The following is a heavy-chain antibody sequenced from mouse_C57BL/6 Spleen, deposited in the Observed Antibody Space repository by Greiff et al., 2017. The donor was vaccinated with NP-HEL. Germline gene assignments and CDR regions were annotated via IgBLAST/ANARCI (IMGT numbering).Heavy chain of an antibody. CDR2: ISYSGST. CDR3: ARDYGYDERAWFAY. J-gene: IGHJ3*01. CDR1: GYSITSGYD. D-gene: IGHD2-2*01. V-gene: IGHV3-1*01. Sequence: EVKVEESGPGMVKPSQSLSLTCTVTGYSITSGYDWHWIRHFPGNKLEWMGYISYSGSTNYNPSLKSRISITHDTSKNHFFLKLNSVTTEDTATYYCARDYGYDERAWFAYWGQGTLVTVSA.